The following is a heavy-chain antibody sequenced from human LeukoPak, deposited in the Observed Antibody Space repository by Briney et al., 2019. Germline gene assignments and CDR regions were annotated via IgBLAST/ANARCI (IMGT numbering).Heavy chain of an antibody. V-gene: IGHV3-53*01. CDR3: TRHQYDAFEI. Sequence: HPGGSLRLSCAASGSTVSSYYMSWGRQAPGKGLEWVSVIYGGGGTYYADSAKGRFAISRDNSKNTLYLQISSLRAEDTAIYYCTRHQYDAFEIWGQGTMVTVSS. J-gene: IGHJ3*02. CDR1: GSTVSSYY. CDR2: IYGGGGT. D-gene: IGHD4-11*01.